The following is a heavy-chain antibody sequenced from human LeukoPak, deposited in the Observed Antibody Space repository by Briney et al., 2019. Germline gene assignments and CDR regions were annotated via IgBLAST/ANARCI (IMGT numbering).Heavy chain of an antibody. Sequence: SETLSLTCTVSGGSISSGDYYWSWIRQPPGKGLEWIGYIYYSGTTYYNPSLKSRVTISVDTSKNQFSLKLSSVTAADTAVYYCARYGDANFDYWGQGTLVTVSS. CDR3: ARYGDANFDY. J-gene: IGHJ4*02. CDR1: GGSISSGDYY. CDR2: IYYSGTT. V-gene: IGHV4-30-4*01. D-gene: IGHD4-17*01.